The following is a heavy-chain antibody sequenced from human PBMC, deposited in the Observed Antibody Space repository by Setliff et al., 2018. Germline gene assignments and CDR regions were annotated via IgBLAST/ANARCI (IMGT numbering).Heavy chain of an antibody. CDR2: ISGSGGST. CDR1: GFTFSSYA. CDR3: TRDYGFCSGGSCSYYYMDV. J-gene: IGHJ6*03. V-gene: IGHV3-23*01. Sequence: GGSLRLSCAASGFTFSSYAMSWVRQAPGKGLEWVSAISGSGGSTNYADSVKGRFTISRDNAKNSLYLQMNSLRADDTAVYYCTRDYGFCSGGSCSYYYMDVWGKGTTVTVSS. D-gene: IGHD2-15*01.